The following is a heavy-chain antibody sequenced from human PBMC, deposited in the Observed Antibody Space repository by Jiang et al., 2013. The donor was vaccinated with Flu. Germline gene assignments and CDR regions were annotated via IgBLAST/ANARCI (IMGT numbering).Heavy chain of an antibody. Sequence: QSGAEVKKPGSSVKVSCKSSGGTFSRSGVNWVRQAPGQGLEWMGRVIPMSGKANFAQNFKGRVTITADESATTGYMELSSLRSDDTAVYYCATAGPEMGSNSRASQYWGQGTPVTVSS. V-gene: IGHV1-69*15. J-gene: IGHJ4*02. CDR1: GGTFSRSG. CDR3: ATAGPEMGSNSRASQY. D-gene: IGHD5-24*01. CDR2: VIPMSGKA.